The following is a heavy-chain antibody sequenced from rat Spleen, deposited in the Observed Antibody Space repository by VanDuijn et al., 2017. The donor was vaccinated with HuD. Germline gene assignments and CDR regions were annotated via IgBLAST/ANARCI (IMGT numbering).Heavy chain of an antibody. D-gene: IGHD5-1*01. J-gene: IGHJ2*01. V-gene: IGHV2-1*01. Sequence: QVQLKESGPGLVQPSQTLSLTCIVSGFSLTDNSVHWLRQPPGKGLEWMGGIWGDESTSYNSALKSRLSISRDTSKSQVLLKVNSLQSDDTAIYSCTRGLGDYWGQGVMVTVSS. CDR1: GFSLTDNS. CDR3: TRGLGDY. CDR2: IWGDEST.